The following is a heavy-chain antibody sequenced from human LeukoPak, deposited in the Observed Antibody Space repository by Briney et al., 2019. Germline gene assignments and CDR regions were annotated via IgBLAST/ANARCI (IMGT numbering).Heavy chain of an antibody. V-gene: IGHV1-69*13. CDR3: ARGPPIHCSSTSCRTNWFDP. J-gene: IGHJ5*02. CDR2: IIPTFGTA. Sequence: SVKVSCKASGGTFSSYAISWVRQAPGQGLEWMGGIIPTFGTANYAQKFQGRVTITADESTSTAYMELSSLRSEDTAVYYCARGPPIHCSSTSCRTNWFDPWGQGTLVTVSS. CDR1: GGTFSSYA. D-gene: IGHD2-2*01.